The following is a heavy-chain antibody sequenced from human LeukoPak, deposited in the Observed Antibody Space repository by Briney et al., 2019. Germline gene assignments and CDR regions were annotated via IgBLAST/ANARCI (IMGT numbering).Heavy chain of an antibody. Sequence: PSETLSLTCAVYGGSISSSSYYWGWIRQPPGKGLEWIGSIYYSGSTYYNPSLKSRVTISVDTSKNQFSLKLSSVTAADTAVYYCASGPSNYGYYYDSSGYYLDYWGQGTLVTVSS. CDR2: IYYSGST. V-gene: IGHV4-39*01. CDR3: ASGPSNYGYYYDSSGYYLDY. CDR1: GGSISSSSYY. J-gene: IGHJ4*02. D-gene: IGHD3-22*01.